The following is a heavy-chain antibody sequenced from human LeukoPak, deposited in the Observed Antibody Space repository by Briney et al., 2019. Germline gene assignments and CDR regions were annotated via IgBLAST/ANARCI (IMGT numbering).Heavy chain of an antibody. Sequence: SETLSLTCTVSGYSISSGYYWGWIRQPPGKGLEWIGSIYHSGSTYYNPSLKSRVTISVDTSKNQFSLKLSSVTAADTAVYYCARNDPVNAFDIWGQGTMVTVSS. CDR2: IYHSGST. CDR1: GYSISSGYY. J-gene: IGHJ3*02. V-gene: IGHV4-38-2*02. CDR3: ARNDPVNAFDI.